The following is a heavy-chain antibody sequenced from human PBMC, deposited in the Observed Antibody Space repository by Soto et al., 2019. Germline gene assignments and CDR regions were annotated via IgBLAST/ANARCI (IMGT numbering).Heavy chain of an antibody. V-gene: IGHV3-21*01. D-gene: IGHD6-13*01. CDR1: GCTFRSFT. CDR3: TRDASRDSSARGWFDP. CDR2: ISSNSAYI. Sequence: PGGALRVSCVASGCTFRSFTMNWVRQAPGKGLEWVSTISSNSAYIYYTDALRGRFTISRDNAKNSLHLQMNSLRAEDTAVYYCTRDASRDSSARGWFDPWGPGTLVTVSS. J-gene: IGHJ5*02.